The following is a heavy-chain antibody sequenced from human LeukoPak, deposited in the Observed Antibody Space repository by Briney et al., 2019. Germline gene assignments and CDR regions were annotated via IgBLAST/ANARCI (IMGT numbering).Heavy chain of an antibody. D-gene: IGHD3-16*01. CDR3: GRWGANPTAS. J-gene: IGHJ5*02. CDR2: ISAYNGRT. Sequence: ASVKVSCKASGYGFINHGITWGRQGPGQGLEWMGWISAYNGRTEYAPKFQDRVTMSTDTSTTTAYMELRSLTSDDTAVYYCGRWGANPTASWGQGTLVTVSS. V-gene: IGHV1-18*01. CDR1: GYGFINHG.